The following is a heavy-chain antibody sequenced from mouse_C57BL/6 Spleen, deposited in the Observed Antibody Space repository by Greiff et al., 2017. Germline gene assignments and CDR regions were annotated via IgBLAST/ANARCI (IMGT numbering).Heavy chain of an antibody. CDR3: ARPNWDGAMDY. CDR1: GFTFSDYG. Sequence: DVQLVESGGGLVKPGGSLKLSCAASGFTFSDYGMHWVRQAPEKGLEWVAYISSGSSTIYYADTVKGRFTISRDNAKNTLFLQMTSLRSEDTAMYYCARPNWDGAMDYWGQGTSVTVSS. J-gene: IGHJ4*01. V-gene: IGHV5-17*01. CDR2: ISSGSSTI. D-gene: IGHD4-1*01.